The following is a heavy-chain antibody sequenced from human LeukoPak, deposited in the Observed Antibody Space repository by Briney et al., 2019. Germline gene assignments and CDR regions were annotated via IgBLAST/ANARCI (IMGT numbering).Heavy chain of an antibody. J-gene: IGHJ4*02. Sequence: GSLRLSCAASGFTFSNYWMSWVRQAPGKVLEWVANIKQDGSEKYYVDSVKGPFTISRDNAKNSLYLQMNSLRAEDTAVYYCARAWRGSHLDYWGQGTLVTVSS. CDR3: ARAWRGSHLDY. V-gene: IGHV3-7*01. CDR2: IKQDGSEK. D-gene: IGHD1-26*01. CDR1: GFTFSNYW.